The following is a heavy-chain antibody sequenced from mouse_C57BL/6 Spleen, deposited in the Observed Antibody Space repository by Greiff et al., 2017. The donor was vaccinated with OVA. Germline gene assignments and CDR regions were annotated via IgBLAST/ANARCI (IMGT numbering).Heavy chain of an antibody. V-gene: IGHV1-64*01. CDR3: ASQGGDGPLDY. CDR2: IHPNSGST. J-gene: IGHJ2*01. D-gene: IGHD2-3*01. Sequence: VQLQQPGAELVKPGASVKLSCKASGYTFTSYWMHWVKQRPGQGLEWIGMIHPNSGSTNYNEKFKSKATLTVDKSSSTAYMQLSSRTSEDSAVYYCASQGGDGPLDYWGQGTTLTVSS. CDR1: GYTFTSYW.